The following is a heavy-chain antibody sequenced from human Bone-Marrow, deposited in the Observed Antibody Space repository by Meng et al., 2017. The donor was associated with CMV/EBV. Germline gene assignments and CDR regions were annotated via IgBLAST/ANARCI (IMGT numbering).Heavy chain of an antibody. V-gene: IGHV1-18*01. D-gene: IGHD3-3*01. CDR3: ARVRLELRFLEWPITDYYGMDV. Sequence: ASVKVSCKASGYTFTSYGISWVRQAPGQGLEWMGWISAYNGNTNYAQKLQGRVTMTTDTSTSTAYMELRSLRSEDTAVYYCARVRLELRFLEWPITDYYGMDVWGQGTTVTVSS. CDR1: GYTFTSYG. CDR2: ISAYNGNT. J-gene: IGHJ6*02.